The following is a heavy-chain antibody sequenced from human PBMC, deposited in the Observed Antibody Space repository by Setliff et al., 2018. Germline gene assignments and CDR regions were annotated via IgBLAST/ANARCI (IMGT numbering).Heavy chain of an antibody. Sequence: LSLSCAASGFTFTNAWMSWVRQAPGKGLEWVGRIKSKTDGGTTDYAAPVKGRFTISRDDSKNTLYLQMNRLKTEDTAVYYCITLSTIHLGVWGQGTTVTVSS. CDR3: ITLSTIHLGV. V-gene: IGHV3-15*01. J-gene: IGHJ6*02. CDR1: GFTFTNAW. CDR2: IKSKTDGGTT. D-gene: IGHD2-2*01.